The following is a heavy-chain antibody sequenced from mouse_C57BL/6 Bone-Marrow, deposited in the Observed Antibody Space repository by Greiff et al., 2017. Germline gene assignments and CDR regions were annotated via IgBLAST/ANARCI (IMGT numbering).Heavy chain of an antibody. CDR1: GFTFSSYT. CDR2: ISGGGGNT. V-gene: IGHV5-9*01. J-gene: IGHJ1*03. Sequence: VQLKESGGGLVKPGGSLKLSCAASGFTFSSYTMSWVRQTPEKRLQWVAAISGGGGNTSYPDSVKGRFTISRDNDKNILYLQMSSVRSEDTTLYYCSRQVTTVLATKYFDVWGTGTTVTVSS. CDR3: SRQVTTVLATKYFDV. D-gene: IGHD1-1*01.